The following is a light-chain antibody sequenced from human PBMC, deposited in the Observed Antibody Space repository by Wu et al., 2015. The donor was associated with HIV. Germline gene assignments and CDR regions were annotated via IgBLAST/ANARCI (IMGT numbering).Light chain of an antibody. CDR1: QSIGIS. Sequence: EIVMTQSPATLSVSPGQRATLSCRASQSIGISLAWYQQKPGQSPRLLIYGASTRATGIPARFSGSGSGTDFTLTISSLQSEDFAIYHCQQYTDWPYTFGQGTKLE. CDR2: GAS. V-gene: IGKV3-15*01. J-gene: IGKJ2*01. CDR3: QQYTDWPYT.